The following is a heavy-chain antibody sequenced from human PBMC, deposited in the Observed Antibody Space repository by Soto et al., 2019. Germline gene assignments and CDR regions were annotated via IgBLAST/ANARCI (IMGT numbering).Heavy chain of an antibody. V-gene: IGHV1-18*01. CDR3: ARGGTPIHS. J-gene: IGHJ4*02. CDR2: ISAYNGNT. Sequence: QVQLVQSGAEVKKPGASVKVSCKASGYTFTNFGISWVRQAPGQGLEWMGWISAYNGNTNYAQNFPGRVTMAPDTSTSTAYMQLRSLRSDGTAAYYCARGGTPIHSWGQGTLVTVSS. CDR1: GYTFTNFG. D-gene: IGHD3-16*01.